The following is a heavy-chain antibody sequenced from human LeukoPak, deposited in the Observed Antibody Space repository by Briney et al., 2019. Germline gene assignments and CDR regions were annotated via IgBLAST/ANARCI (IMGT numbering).Heavy chain of an antibody. J-gene: IGHJ4*02. CDR3: ARDYRVGCTSDDSYPIYC. CDR2: ITDEGGNQ. Sequence: GGSLRLACAATGFTFSSHAMRWVRQAPGKGLEWVAVITDEGGNQYYADSVRGRFTISRDNSRNTLFLQMNSLRDEDTALYYCARDYRVGCTSDDSYPIYCWGQGTLVTVSS. CDR1: GFTFSSHA. D-gene: IGHD2-8*02. V-gene: IGHV3-30*01.